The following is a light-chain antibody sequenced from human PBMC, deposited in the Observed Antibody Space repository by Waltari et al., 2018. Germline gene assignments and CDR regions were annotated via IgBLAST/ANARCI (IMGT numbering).Light chain of an antibody. J-gene: IGLJ7*01. CDR1: SLSSYY. Sequence: SSELTQDPAVSVALGQTVRITCQGDSLSSYYASVYQQKPGKAPVLVIYGKNNRPSGIPDRFSGSSSGNTASLTITGAQAEDEADYYCNSRDSSGNHLEFGGGTQLTVL. V-gene: IGLV3-19*01. CDR2: GKN. CDR3: NSRDSSGNHLE.